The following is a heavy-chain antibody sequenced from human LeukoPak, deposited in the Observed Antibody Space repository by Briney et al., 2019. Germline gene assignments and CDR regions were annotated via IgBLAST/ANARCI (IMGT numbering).Heavy chain of an antibody. Sequence: ASVKVSCKASGYTFSSYAMQLVRQAPGQRLEWMGWINAGNGDTKYAQKFQGRVTITRDTSASTAYMDLSSLRSEDTAVYYCAIHCTGGSCSRSYYFDYWGQGTLVTVSS. D-gene: IGHD2-15*01. CDR3: AIHCTGGSCSRSYYFDY. V-gene: IGHV1-3*01. CDR1: GYTFSSYA. CDR2: INAGNGDT. J-gene: IGHJ4*02.